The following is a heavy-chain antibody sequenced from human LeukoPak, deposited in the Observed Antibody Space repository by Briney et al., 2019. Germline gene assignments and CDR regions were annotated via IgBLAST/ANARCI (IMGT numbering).Heavy chain of an antibody. D-gene: IGHD3-16*01. J-gene: IGHJ6*02. Sequence: ASVKVSCKVSGYTLTELSMHWVRQAPGKGLEWMGGFDPEDGETIHAQKFQGRVTTTEDTSTDTAYMELSSLRSEDTAVYYCATDWASSYYYYGMDVWGQGTTVTVSS. V-gene: IGHV1-24*01. CDR2: FDPEDGET. CDR1: GYTLTELS. CDR3: ATDWASSYYYYGMDV.